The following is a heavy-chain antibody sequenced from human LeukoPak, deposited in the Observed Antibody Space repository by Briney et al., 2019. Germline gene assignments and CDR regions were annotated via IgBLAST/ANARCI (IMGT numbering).Heavy chain of an antibody. CDR2: ISGSDNTI. J-gene: IGHJ4*02. Sequence: PGGSLRLSCAASGFTFSSYSMIWVRQAPGKGLEWVSYISGSDNTIYYADSVKGRFTISRDNARNSLYLQMNSLRDEDTAVYYCARVHRGYSFGRLDYWGQGTLVTVSS. CDR3: ARVHRGYSFGRLDY. D-gene: IGHD5-12*01. CDR1: GFTFSSYS. V-gene: IGHV3-48*02.